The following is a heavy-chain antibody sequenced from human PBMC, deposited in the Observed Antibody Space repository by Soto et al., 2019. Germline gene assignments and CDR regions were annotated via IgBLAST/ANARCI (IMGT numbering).Heavy chain of an antibody. CDR2: IIPIFGTA. D-gene: IGHD4-17*01. J-gene: IGHJ6*02. Sequence: QVQLVQSGAEVKKPGSSVKVSCKASGGTFSSYAISWVRQAPGQGLEWMGGIIPIFGTANYAQKFQGRVTRTAEESTITAYMELSSLRSEDTAVYYCARARYGDYYYYYGMDVWGQGTTVTVSS. V-gene: IGHV1-69*12. CDR3: ARARYGDYYYYYGMDV. CDR1: GGTFSSYA.